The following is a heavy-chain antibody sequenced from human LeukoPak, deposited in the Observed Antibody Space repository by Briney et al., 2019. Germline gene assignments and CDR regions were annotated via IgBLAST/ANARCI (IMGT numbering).Heavy chain of an antibody. CDR3: AICGGDCYWFQH. V-gene: IGHV3-21*01. D-gene: IGHD2-21*02. J-gene: IGHJ1*01. CDR1: GFTFSSYS. Sequence: PGGSLRLSCAASGFTFSSYSMNWVRQAPGKGLEWVSSISSSSSYIYYADSVKGRFTISRDNAKNSLYLQMNSLRAEDTAVYYCAICGGDCYWFQHWGQGTLVTVSS. CDR2: ISSSSSYI.